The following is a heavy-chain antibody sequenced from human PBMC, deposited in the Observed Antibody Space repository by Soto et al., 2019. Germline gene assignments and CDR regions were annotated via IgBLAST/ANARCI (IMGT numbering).Heavy chain of an antibody. CDR1: GFTFSSYS. CDR2: ISVGGTAM. J-gene: IGHJ4*02. CDR3: ARSPAYCASSHDY. D-gene: IGHD6-6*01. V-gene: IGHV3-48*02. Sequence: GGSLRLSCAASGFTFSSYSMNWVRQAPGKGLEWVSYISVGGTAMYYADSVKGRFTISRDDAKHSVYLQMNSLRDEDTAVYYCARSPAYCASSHDYWGQGTLVTVSS.